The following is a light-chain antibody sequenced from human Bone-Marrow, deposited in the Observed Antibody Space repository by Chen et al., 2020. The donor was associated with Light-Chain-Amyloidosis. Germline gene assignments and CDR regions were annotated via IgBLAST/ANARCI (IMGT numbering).Light chain of an antibody. CDR1: HDITHS. CDR2: DES. CDR3: QQYDNLPYT. Sequence: DIQMTQSPSSLSASVGDRITITCQASHDITHSLNWYQQRPGKARRLLIYDESNLETGVPSRFSGSGSGTVFTFTISSLQPEDIATYYCQQYDNLPYTFGQGTKVEIK. J-gene: IGKJ2*01. V-gene: IGKV1-33*01.